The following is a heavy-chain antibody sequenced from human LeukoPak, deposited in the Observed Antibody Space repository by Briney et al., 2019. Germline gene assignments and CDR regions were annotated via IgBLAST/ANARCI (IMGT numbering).Heavy chain of an antibody. V-gene: IGHV4-59*12. J-gene: IGHJ6*02. CDR3: ARDKVVAMARPYYYYGMDV. CDR1: GGSISSYY. CDR2: IYYSGST. Sequence: PSETLSLTCTVSGGSISSYYWSWIRQPRGKGLEWMGYIYYSGSTYYNPSLKSRVTISVDTSENQFSLKLSSVTAVDTAVYYCARDKVVAMARPYYYYGMDVWGQGTTVTVSS. D-gene: IGHD5-18*01.